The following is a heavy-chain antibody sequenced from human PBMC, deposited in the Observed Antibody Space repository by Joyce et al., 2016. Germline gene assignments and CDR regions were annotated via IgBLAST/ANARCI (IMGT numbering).Heavy chain of an antibody. CDR3: VRGISARPGGPNWFDP. Sequence: EVQLVESGGGLVQPGGSLRLSCAASGFSFSGYWIHWVRQAPGKGRVWVSLINTEWSSTRFADSVKGRFTISRDNAKNTLYLQMNSLRAEDTAVYYCVRGISARPGGPNWFDPWGQGTLVTVSS. V-gene: IGHV3-74*01. J-gene: IGHJ5*02. CDR1: GFSFSGYW. CDR2: INTEWSST. D-gene: IGHD6-6*01.